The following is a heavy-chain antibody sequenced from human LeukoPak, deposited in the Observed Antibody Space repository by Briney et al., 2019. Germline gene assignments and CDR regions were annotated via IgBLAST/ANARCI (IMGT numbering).Heavy chain of an antibody. CDR2: ISPKSGGT. D-gene: IGHD3-10*01. CDR1: GYTFSAYY. V-gene: IGHV1-2*02. CDR3: ARDQGRAGSTFWFFDI. J-gene: IGHJ2*01. Sequence: GASVKVSCKASGYTFSAYYMHWVRQAPGQGPEWMGCISPKSGGTYYAPKFQGRVTMTRDTSISTFYMELSSLRSDDTAVYYCARDQGRAGSTFWFFDIWGRGTLVTVSS.